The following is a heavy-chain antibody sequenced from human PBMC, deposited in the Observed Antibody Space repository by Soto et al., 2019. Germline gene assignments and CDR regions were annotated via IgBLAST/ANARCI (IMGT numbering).Heavy chain of an antibody. V-gene: IGHV3-30*03. J-gene: IGHJ1*01. D-gene: IGHD3-10*02. CDR3: ARGGPHDYVLFQH. CDR1: GFTFSSYG. CDR2: ISFDGINK. Sequence: GGSLRLSCAASGFTFSSYGMHWVRQAPGKGLEWVAVISFDGINKYYTDSVKGRFTVSRDNSENTLYLQMNSLRAEDTAMYYCARGGPHDYVLFQHWGQGTLVTVSS.